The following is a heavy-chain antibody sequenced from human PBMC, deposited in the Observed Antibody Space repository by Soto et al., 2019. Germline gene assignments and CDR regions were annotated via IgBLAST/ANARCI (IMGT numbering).Heavy chain of an antibody. V-gene: IGHV1-46*01. CDR1: GYTFTSYY. CDR2: VNPSGGST. J-gene: IGHJ6*02. Sequence: ASVKVSCKASGYTFTSYYMHWVQQAPGQGLEWMGIVNPSGGSTSYAQKFQGRVTMTRDTSTSTVYMELSSLRSEDTAVYYCARAGGDTAMERYYYYYGMDVWGQGTTVTVSS. CDR3: ARAGGDTAMERYYYYYGMDV. D-gene: IGHD5-18*01.